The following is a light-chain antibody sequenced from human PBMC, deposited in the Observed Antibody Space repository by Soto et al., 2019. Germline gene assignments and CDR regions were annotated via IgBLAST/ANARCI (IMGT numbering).Light chain of an antibody. CDR1: QSISSW. CDR3: LQDINYPWT. J-gene: IGKJ1*01. V-gene: IGKV1-5*03. Sequence: DIQMTQSPSTLSASVGDRVTITCRASQSISSWLAWYQQKPGKAPKLLMNKASSLESGVPPRFSGSGSGTDFTLAISSLQPEDSATYYCLQDINYPWTFGQGTKVDI. CDR2: KAS.